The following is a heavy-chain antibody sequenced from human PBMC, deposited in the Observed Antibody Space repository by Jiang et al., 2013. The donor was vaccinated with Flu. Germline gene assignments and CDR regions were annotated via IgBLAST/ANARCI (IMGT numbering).Heavy chain of an antibody. CDR2: IIPIFGTA. J-gene: IGHJ6*01. V-gene: IGHV1-69*01. D-gene: IGHD3-22*01. CDR3: ARDDSSGYYYTNYGMDV. Sequence: EVKKPGSSVKVSCKASGGTFSSYAISWVRQAPGQGLEWMGGIIPIFGTANYAQKFQGRVTITADESTSTAYMELSSLRSEDTAVYYCARDDSSGYYYTNYGMDVWGPRDHGHRLL. CDR1: GGTFSSYA.